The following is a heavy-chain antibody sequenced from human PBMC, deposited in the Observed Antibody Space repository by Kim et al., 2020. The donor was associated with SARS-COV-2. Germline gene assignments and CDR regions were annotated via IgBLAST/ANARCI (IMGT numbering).Heavy chain of an antibody. J-gene: IGHJ4*02. CDR1: GGSFSGYY. Sequence: SETLSLTCAVYGGSFSGYYWSWIRQPPGKGLEWIGEINHSGSTNYNPSLKSRVTISVDTSKNQFSLKLSSVTAADTAVYYCARAELPVGAFDYWGQGTLVTVSS. D-gene: IGHD1-26*01. V-gene: IGHV4-34*01. CDR3: ARAELPVGAFDY. CDR2: INHSGST.